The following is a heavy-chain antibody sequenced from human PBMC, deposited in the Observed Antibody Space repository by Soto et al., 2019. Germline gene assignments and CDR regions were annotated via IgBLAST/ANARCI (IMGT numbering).Heavy chain of an antibody. D-gene: IGHD6-13*01. CDR2: INAGNGNT. CDR3: ARTGSSSWFWFDP. J-gene: IGHJ5*02. CDR1: RYTFTSYA. Sequence: QVQLVQSGAEVKKPGASVKVSCKASRYTFTSYAIHWVRQAPGQRLEWMGWINAGNGNTKYSQKFQGRVTITRDTXASTAYMELSSLRSEDTAVYYCARTGSSSWFWFDPWGQGTLVTVSS. V-gene: IGHV1-3*01.